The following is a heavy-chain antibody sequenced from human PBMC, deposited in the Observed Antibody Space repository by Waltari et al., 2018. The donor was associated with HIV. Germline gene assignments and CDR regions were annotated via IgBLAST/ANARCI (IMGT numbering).Heavy chain of an antibody. D-gene: IGHD2-2*03. J-gene: IGHJ5*02. CDR3: ARRPGYCSGTRCYYSHWFDP. Sequence: QITLEESGPTLVKPTQTLTLTCTFSGFSLSTSGVGVGCIRQPPGKALEWLALIYWIGNKHYSPSLKSRVTITKETSKDQVVLKMTNMDPADTATYFCARRPGYCSGTRCYYSHWFDPWGQGTLVTVSS. CDR2: IYWIGNK. V-gene: IGHV2-5*01. CDR1: GFSLSTSGVG.